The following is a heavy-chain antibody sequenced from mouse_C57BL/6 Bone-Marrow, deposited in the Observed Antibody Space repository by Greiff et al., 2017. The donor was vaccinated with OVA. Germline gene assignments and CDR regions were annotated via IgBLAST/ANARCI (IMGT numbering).Heavy chain of an antibody. CDR1: GFNIKNTY. CDR2: IDPANDNT. Sequence: VQLQQSVAELVRPGASVKLSCTASGFNIKNTYMHWVKQRPEQGLEWIGRIDPANDNTKYAPKFQGKATMTADTSSNTAYLQLSSLSSEDTAVYCCARRNFGSSFYAMDYWGQGTSVTVSS. D-gene: IGHD1-1*01. J-gene: IGHJ4*01. CDR3: ARRNFGSSFYAMDY. V-gene: IGHV14-3*01.